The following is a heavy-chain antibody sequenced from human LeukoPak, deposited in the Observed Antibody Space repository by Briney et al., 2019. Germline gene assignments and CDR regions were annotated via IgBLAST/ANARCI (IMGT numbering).Heavy chain of an antibody. Sequence: SETLSLTCTVSGGSISSYYWSWIRQPPGKGLEWIGSIYYSGSTYYSPSLKSRVTTSVDTSKNQFSLKLSSVTVADTAVYYCARGDYDFWSYWDAFDIWGQGTMVTVSS. D-gene: IGHD3-3*01. CDR1: GGSISSYY. V-gene: IGHV4-39*01. J-gene: IGHJ3*02. CDR3: ARGDYDFWSYWDAFDI. CDR2: IYYSGST.